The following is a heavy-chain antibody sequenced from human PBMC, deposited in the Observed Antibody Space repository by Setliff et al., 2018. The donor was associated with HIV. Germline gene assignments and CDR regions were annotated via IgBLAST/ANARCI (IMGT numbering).Heavy chain of an antibody. D-gene: IGHD1-26*01. V-gene: IGHV3-64*02. CDR3: ARDAEVGTTYFDY. CDR1: GFSFSAYA. CDR2: ISSNGLST. J-gene: IGHJ4*02. Sequence: GGSLRLSCAASGFSFSAYAMHWVRQAPGKGLEYVSAISSNGLSTYYADSVKGRFTISRDNSKSTLYLQMGSLRAEDMAVYYCARDAEVGTTYFDYWGQGTLVTVSS.